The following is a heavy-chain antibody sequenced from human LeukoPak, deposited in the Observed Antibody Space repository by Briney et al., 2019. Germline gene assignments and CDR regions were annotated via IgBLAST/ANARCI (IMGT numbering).Heavy chain of an antibody. J-gene: IGHJ4*02. D-gene: IGHD6-6*01. CDR1: GGSISSSSYY. CDR3: ARRGIAARPVLRSYRPKTDY. V-gene: IGHV4-39*01. CDR2: IYYSGST. Sequence: SETLSLTCTVSGGSISSSSYYWGWIRQPPGKGLEWIGSIYYSGSTYYNPSLKSRVTISVDTSKNQFSLKLSSVTAADTAVYYCARRGIAARPVLRSYRPKTDYWGQGTLVTVSS.